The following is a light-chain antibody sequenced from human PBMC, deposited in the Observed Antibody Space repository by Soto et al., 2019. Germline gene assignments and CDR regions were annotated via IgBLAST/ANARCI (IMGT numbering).Light chain of an antibody. V-gene: IGKV2-28*01. CDR3: MQALQTPL. Sequence: DLVMTQSPLSLPVTPGEPASISCRSSQSLLHSNGYNYLDWYLQKPGQSPQLLIYLGSNRASGVPDRFSCSGSGTDFTLKISRVEAEDVGVYYCMQALQTPLFGPGTKVDIK. CDR2: LGS. J-gene: IGKJ3*01. CDR1: QSLLHSNGYNY.